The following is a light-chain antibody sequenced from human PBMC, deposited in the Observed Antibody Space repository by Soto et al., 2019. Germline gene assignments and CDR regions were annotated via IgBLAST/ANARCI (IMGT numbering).Light chain of an antibody. V-gene: IGLV2-14*01. J-gene: IGLJ2*01. CDR2: EVS. Sequence: QSALTQPASVSGSPGQSITISCTGSSRDVGGYKYVSWYQHHPGTALKLILYEVSNRPSGISDRFSGSKSGNTASLTISGLQAADEADYYCSSKTSSVTVAFGGGTKVTVL. CDR3: SSKTSSVTVA. CDR1: SRDVGGYKY.